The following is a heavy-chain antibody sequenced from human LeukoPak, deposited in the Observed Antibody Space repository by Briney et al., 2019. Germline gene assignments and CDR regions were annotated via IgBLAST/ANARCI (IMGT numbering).Heavy chain of an antibody. CDR2: IWYDGSNK. V-gene: IGHV3-33*06. Sequence: PGRSLRLSCAASGFTFSSYGMHWIRQAPGKGLEWVAVIWYDGSNKYYAESVKGRFTISRDNSKNTLYLQMNSLRAEDAAVYYCAKDPRGSYSRDYYYYMDVWGKGTTVTVSS. J-gene: IGHJ6*03. D-gene: IGHD1-26*01. CDR1: GFTFSSYG. CDR3: AKDPRGSYSRDYYYYMDV.